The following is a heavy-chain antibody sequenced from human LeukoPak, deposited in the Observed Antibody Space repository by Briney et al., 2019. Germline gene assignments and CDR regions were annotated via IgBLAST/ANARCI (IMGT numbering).Heavy chain of an antibody. J-gene: IGHJ5*02. V-gene: IGHV3-11*01. CDR1: GFTFSDYY. CDR2: ISSSGSTI. CDR3: ARDMLFGESVYNWFDP. D-gene: IGHD3/OR15-3a*01. Sequence: GGSLRLSCAASGFTFSDYYMSWIRQAPGKGLEWVSYISSSGSTIYYADSVKGRFTISRDNAKNSLYLQMNSLRAEDTAVYYCARDMLFGESVYNWFDPWGQGTLVTVSS.